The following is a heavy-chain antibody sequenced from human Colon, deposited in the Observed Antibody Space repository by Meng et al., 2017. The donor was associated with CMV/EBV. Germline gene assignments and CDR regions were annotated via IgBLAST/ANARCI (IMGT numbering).Heavy chain of an antibody. CDR1: GYMFIAYY. D-gene: IGHD1-26*01. Sequence: ASVKVSCKTSGYMFIAYYVHWVRQAPGRGLEWMGWINPDSGVINYAQEFQGRVTLTRDTSITTAYMELTRLTPDDTAIYYCARLPYSASRGDYWGQGTLVTVSS. J-gene: IGHJ4*02. V-gene: IGHV1-2*02. CDR3: ARLPYSASRGDY. CDR2: INPDSGVI.